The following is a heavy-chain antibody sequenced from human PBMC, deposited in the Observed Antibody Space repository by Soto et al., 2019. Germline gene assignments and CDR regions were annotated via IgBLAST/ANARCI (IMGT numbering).Heavy chain of an antibody. Sequence: QVQLQESGPGLVKPSQTLSLTCTVSGGSISSGDYYWSWIRQPPGKGLEWIGYIYYSGSTYYNPSTKSRVSTSIATSKDQFSLKLSSMTAAYTSVYYCASVHVWNCISTSGPFAYWGQGTLVTVSS. J-gene: IGHJ4*02. CDR1: GGSISSGDYY. V-gene: IGHV4-30-4*01. CDR2: IYYSGST. CDR3: ASVHVWNCISTSGPFAY. D-gene: IGHD2-2*01.